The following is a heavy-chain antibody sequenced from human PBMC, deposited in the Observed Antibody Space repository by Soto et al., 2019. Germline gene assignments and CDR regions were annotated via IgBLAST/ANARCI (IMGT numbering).Heavy chain of an antibody. CDR2: ISAYNGNT. CDR1: GYTFTSYG. J-gene: IGHJ6*02. D-gene: IGHD5-18*01. V-gene: IGHV1-18*01. CDR3: ARDGVDTATGYYYGMDV. Sequence: ASVKVSCKASGYTFTSYGISWVRQAPGQGLEWMGWISAYNGNTNYAQKLQGRVTMTTDTSTSTAYMELRSLRSDDTAVYYCARDGVDTATGYYYGMDVWGQGTTVTVS.